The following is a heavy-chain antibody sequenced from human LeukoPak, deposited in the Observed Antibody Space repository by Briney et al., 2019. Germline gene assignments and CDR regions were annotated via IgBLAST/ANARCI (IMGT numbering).Heavy chain of an antibody. Sequence: PGGSLRLSCAASGFTFSTYGMHWVRQAPGKGLEWVAVVWYDGSNKYYADSVKGRFTISRDNSKNTLYLEMNSLRAEDRAVYYCARDPGVRWLVGFDYWGQGTLVTVSS. CDR1: GFTFSTYG. D-gene: IGHD6-19*01. CDR3: ARDPGVRWLVGFDY. J-gene: IGHJ4*02. V-gene: IGHV3-33*08. CDR2: VWYDGSNK.